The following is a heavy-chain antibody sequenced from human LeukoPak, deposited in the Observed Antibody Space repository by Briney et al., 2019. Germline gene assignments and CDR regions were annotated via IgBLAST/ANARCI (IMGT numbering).Heavy chain of an antibody. D-gene: IGHD3-3*01. V-gene: IGHV4-4*07. CDR3: ARVPYDFWSGYSPYYYYYMDV. CDR1: GGSIRSYY. CDR2: IYTSGST. Sequence: SETLSLTCTVSGGSIRSYYWSWIRQPAGKGLEWIGRIYTSGSTNYNPSLKSRVTMSLDTSKNQFSLKLSSVTAADTAVYYCARVPYDFWSGYSPYYYYYMDVWGKGTTVTVSS. J-gene: IGHJ6*03.